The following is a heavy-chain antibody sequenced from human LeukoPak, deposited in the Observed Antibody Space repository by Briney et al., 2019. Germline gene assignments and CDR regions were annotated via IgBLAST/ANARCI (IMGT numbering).Heavy chain of an antibody. Sequence: GGSLRLSCAASGFTFSDYYMSWIRQAPGKGLEWVSYISSSGSSIYYADSVKGRFTISRDNARNSLYLQMNSLRVDDTAVYYCARGPYDGSAYPYVQHCGQGTLVAASS. J-gene: IGHJ1*01. CDR1: GFTFSDYY. CDR3: ARGPYDGSAYPYVQH. CDR2: ISSSGSSI. V-gene: IGHV3-11*01. D-gene: IGHD3-22*01.